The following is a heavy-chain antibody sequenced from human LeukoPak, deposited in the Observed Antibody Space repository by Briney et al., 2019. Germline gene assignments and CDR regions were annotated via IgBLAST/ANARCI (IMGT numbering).Heavy chain of an antibody. Sequence: GASVKVSCKASGYTFTGYYMHWVRRAPGQGLEWMGWINPNSGGTNHAQKFQGRVTMTRDTSISTAYMELSRLRSDDTAVYYCARGLEYSSSSGLGGGYWGQGTLVTVSS. CDR3: ARGLEYSSSSGLGGGY. CDR2: INPNSGGT. D-gene: IGHD6-6*01. V-gene: IGHV1-2*02. CDR1: GYTFTGYY. J-gene: IGHJ4*02.